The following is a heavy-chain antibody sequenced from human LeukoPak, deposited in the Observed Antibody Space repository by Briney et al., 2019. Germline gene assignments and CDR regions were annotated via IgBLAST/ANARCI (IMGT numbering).Heavy chain of an antibody. CDR3: ATTYSYTSGGYDY. V-gene: IGHV4-39*01. Sequence: PSETLSLTCTVSGGPITNDNYYWGWIRQPPGKGLEWIGSINYRGSTNYKPSLKSRATISVDTSKNQFSLRLRSVTAADTAVYYCATTYSYTSGGYDYWGQGTLVTVSS. D-gene: IGHD5-18*01. CDR1: GGPITNDNYY. CDR2: INYRGST. J-gene: IGHJ4*02.